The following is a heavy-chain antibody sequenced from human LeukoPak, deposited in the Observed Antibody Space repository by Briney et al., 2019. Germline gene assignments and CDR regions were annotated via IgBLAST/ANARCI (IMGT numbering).Heavy chain of an antibody. V-gene: IGHV3-30*04. CDR3: ARDPSFVDYYYYMDV. CDR1: GFTFSTYV. D-gene: IGHD2/OR15-2a*01. J-gene: IGHJ6*03. CDR2: ISYDGSNK. Sequence: PGGSLRLSCAASGFTFSTYVIYWVRQAPGKGLEWVAVISYDGSNKYYADSVKGRFTISRDKSKNTLYLQMNSLRAEDTAVYYCARDPSFVDYYYYMDVWGKGTTVTVSS.